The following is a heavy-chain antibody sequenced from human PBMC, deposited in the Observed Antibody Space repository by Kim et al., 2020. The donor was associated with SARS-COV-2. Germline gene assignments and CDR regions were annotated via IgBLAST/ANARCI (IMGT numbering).Heavy chain of an antibody. Sequence: GGSLRLSCAASGFTFSSYAMHWVRQAPGKGLEWVAVISYDGSNKYYADSVKGRFTISRDNSKNTLYLQMNSLRAEDTAVYYCARAAGFCSNYSCYTYDY. D-gene: IGHD2-2*02. J-gene: IGHJ4*01. CDR1: GFTFSSYA. CDR3: ARAAGFCSNYSCYTYDY. CDR2: ISYDGSNK. V-gene: IGHV3-30-3*01.